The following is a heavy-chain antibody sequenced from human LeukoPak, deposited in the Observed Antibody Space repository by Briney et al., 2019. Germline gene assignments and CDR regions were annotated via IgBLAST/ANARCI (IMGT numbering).Heavy chain of an antibody. Sequence: ASVKVSCKASGYTFTSYYMHWVRQAPGQGLEWMGIINPSGGSTSYAQKFQGRVTMTRDTSTSTVYMELSSLRSEDTAVYYCARDGGGFTMVRGVIIRGNWFDPWGQGTLVTVSS. D-gene: IGHD3-10*01. CDR2: INPSGGST. J-gene: IGHJ5*02. V-gene: IGHV1-46*01. CDR3: ARDGGGFTMVRGVIIRGNWFDP. CDR1: GYTFTSYY.